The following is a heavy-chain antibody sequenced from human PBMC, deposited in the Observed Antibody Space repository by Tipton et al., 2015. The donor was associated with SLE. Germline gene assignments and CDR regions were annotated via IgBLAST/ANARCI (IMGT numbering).Heavy chain of an antibody. CDR1: GFTFSDYY. Sequence: SLRLSCEASGFTFSDYYMSWIRQTPGKGLEWLSYISSGGETTFYADFVKGRFTISRDNSKKSLYLQMNSLRAEDTAIYYCATYRYYYYMDVWGKGTTVTVSS. V-gene: IGHV3-11*01. CDR3: ATYRYYYYMDV. CDR2: ISSGGETT. J-gene: IGHJ6*03. D-gene: IGHD3-16*02.